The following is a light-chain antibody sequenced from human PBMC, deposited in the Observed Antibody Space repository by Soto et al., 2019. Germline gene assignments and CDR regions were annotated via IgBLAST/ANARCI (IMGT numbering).Light chain of an antibody. CDR1: QGIINY. CDR3: QQLFQYPPT. J-gene: IGKJ3*01. V-gene: IGKV1-9*01. CDR2: GAS. Sequence: IQLTQSPSSLSASVGDRVTITCRASQGIINYLAWYQQKPGKAPKLLIYGASTLQSGVPSGFGGSGSGTEFTLTVSSLQPEDFATYYSQQLFQYPPTFDPGTKGDI.